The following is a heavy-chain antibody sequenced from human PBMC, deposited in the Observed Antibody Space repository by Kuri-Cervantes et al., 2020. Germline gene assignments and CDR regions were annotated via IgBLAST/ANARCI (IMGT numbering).Heavy chain of an antibody. J-gene: IGHJ6*02. CDR3: AKRPRWASSVYGMDV. CDR2: ISYDGSNK. V-gene: IGHV3-30*18. CDR1: GFTFSSYG. Sequence: GESLKISCAASGFTFSSYGMHWVRQAPGKGLEWVAVISYDGSNKYYADSVKGRFIISRDNSKNTLYLQMNSLRAEDTAVYYCAKRPRWASSVYGMDVWGQGTTVTVSS. D-gene: IGHD2-2*01.